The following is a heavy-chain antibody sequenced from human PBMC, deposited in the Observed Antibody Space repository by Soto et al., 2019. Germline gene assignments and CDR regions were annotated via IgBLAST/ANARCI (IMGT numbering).Heavy chain of an antibody. CDR2: ISAYNGNT. D-gene: IGHD6-19*01. CDR3: ARDGRIAVAGGYYYYGMDV. CDR1: GYTFTSYG. J-gene: IGHJ6*02. Sequence: GASVKVSCKASGYTFTSYGISWVRQAPGQGLEWMGWISAYNGNTNYAQKLQGRVTMTTDTSTSTAYMELRSLRSDDTAVYYCARDGRIAVAGGYYYYGMDVWGQGIMVTVSS. V-gene: IGHV1-18*01.